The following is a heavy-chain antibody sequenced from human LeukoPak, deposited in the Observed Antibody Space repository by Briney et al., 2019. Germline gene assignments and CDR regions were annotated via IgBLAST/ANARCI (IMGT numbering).Heavy chain of an antibody. Sequence: PGGSLRLSCAASGFTFSSYGMHWVRQAPGKGLEWVAFIRYDGSNKYYADSVKGRFTISRDNSENTLYLQMNSLRAEDTAVYYCAKDFLDLGGWNYWGQGTLVTVSS. CDR2: IRYDGSNK. V-gene: IGHV3-30*02. D-gene: IGHD6-19*01. J-gene: IGHJ4*02. CDR1: GFTFSSYG. CDR3: AKDFLDLGGWNY.